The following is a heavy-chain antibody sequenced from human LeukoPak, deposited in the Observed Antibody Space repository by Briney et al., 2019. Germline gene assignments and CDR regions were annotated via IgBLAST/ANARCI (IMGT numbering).Heavy chain of an antibody. Sequence: ASVKVSCKASGYTFTGYYMHRVRQAPGQGLEWMGWINPNSGGTNYAQKFQGRVTMTRDTSISTAYMELSRPRSDDTSLYYCARDCSSTNYQGAFDIWGQGTMATVSS. V-gene: IGHV1-2*02. J-gene: IGHJ3*02. CDR2: INPNSGGT. D-gene: IGHD2-2*01. CDR3: ARDCSSTNYQGAFDI. CDR1: GYTFTGYY.